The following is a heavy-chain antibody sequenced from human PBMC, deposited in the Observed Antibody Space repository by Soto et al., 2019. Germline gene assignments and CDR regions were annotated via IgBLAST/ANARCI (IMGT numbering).Heavy chain of an antibody. V-gene: IGHV4-61*01. CDR1: GGSVNIGTYY. J-gene: IGHJ4*02. D-gene: IGHD4-17*01. CDR2: IYYSGST. Sequence: SETLSLTCTVPGGSVNIGTYYWSWIRQHPGKGLEWIGYIYYSGSTNYNPSLKSRVTISVDTSKNQFSLKLSSVTAADTAVYYCASAYGDYPIFVDWGQGTLVTVAS. CDR3: ASAYGDYPIFVD.